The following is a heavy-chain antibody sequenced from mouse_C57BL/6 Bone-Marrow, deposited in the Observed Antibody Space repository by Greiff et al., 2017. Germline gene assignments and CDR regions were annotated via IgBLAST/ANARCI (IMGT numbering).Heavy chain of an antibody. Sequence: EVTLMESGGGLVKPGGSLKLSCAASGFTFSSYAMSWVRQTPEKRLEWVATISDGGSYTYYPDNVKGRFTISRDNAKNNLYLQMSHLKSEDTAMYYCASSLAYWGQGTLVTVSA. CDR3: ASSLAY. J-gene: IGHJ3*01. V-gene: IGHV5-4*03. CDR1: GFTFSSYA. CDR2: ISDGGSYT.